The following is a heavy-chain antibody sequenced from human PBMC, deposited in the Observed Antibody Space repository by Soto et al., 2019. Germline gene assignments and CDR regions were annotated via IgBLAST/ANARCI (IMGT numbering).Heavy chain of an antibody. J-gene: IGHJ6*02. V-gene: IGHV1-58*03. CDR1: GFTLSSSA. Sequence: QMHLVQSGPAVKKPGTSLKVSCKASGFTLSSSAVHWVRQARGPRLEWIGWIVVGSANTNYAQKFQDRVTITRDVTTSTAYMELSSLRSEDTDVYYCAAGGIAVPLGGSNVYYYYGMDVWGQGTTVTVSS. CDR3: AAGGIAVPLGGSNVYYYYGMDV. D-gene: IGHD6-19*01. CDR2: IVVGSANT.